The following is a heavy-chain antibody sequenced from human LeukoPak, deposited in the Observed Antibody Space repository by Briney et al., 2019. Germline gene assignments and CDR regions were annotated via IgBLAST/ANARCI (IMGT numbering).Heavy chain of an antibody. Sequence: ASVKVSCKASGYIFTGYYMHWVRQAPGQGLEWMGWINPNSGGTNYAQKFQGRVTMTRDTSISTAYMELSRLRSDDTAVYYCARDRKWELLRGYYFDYWGLGTLVTVSS. J-gene: IGHJ4*02. CDR3: ARDRKWELLRGYYFDY. CDR1: GYIFTGYY. D-gene: IGHD1-26*01. CDR2: INPNSGGT. V-gene: IGHV1-2*02.